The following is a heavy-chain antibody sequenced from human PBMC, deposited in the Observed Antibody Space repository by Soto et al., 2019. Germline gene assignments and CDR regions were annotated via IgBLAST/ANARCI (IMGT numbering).Heavy chain of an antibody. CDR3: ARGYTIFGVVIYYYYGMDV. CDR1: GFTFSSYG. CDR2: IWYDGSNK. V-gene: IGHV3-33*01. D-gene: IGHD3-3*01. J-gene: IGHJ6*02. Sequence: QVQLVESGGGVVQPGRSLRLSCAASGFTFSSYGMHWVRQAPGKGLEWVAVIWYDGSNKYYADSVKGRFTISRDNSKNTLYLQMNSLRAEDTAVYYCARGYTIFGVVIYYYYGMDVWGQGTTVTVSS.